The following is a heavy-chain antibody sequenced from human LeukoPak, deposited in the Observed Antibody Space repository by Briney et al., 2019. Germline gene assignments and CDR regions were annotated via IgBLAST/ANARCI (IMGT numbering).Heavy chain of an antibody. CDR2: IYYSGST. J-gene: IGHJ4*02. V-gene: IGHV4-59*01. CDR3: ARGGYYDFWSGTDPPFDY. D-gene: IGHD3-3*01. Sequence: SETLSLTYTLCCGSISSYYWSWIRQPPGKGLEWIGDIYYSGSTNYNPSLKSRVTISVDTSKNQFSLKLSSVTAADTAVYYCARGGYYDFWSGTDPPFDYWGQGTLVTVSS. CDR1: CGSISSYY.